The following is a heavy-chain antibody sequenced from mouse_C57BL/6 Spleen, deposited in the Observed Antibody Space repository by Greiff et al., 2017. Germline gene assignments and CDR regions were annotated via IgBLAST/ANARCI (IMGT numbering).Heavy chain of an antibody. Sequence: QVQLQQPGAELVRPGTSVKLSCKASGYTFTGYWMHWVKQRPGQGLEWIGVIDPSDSYTNYNQKFKGKATLTVDTSSSTAYMQLSSLTSEDSAVYYCARWGDGPGSVAYWGQGTLVTVSA. CDR1: GYTFTGYW. V-gene: IGHV1-59*01. J-gene: IGHJ3*01. D-gene: IGHD2-3*01. CDR3: ARWGDGPGSVAY. CDR2: IDPSDSYT.